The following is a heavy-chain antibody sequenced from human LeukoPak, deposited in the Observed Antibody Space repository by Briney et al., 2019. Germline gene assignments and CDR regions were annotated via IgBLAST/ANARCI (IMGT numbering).Heavy chain of an antibody. V-gene: IGHV3-7*01. D-gene: IGHD1-26*01. J-gene: IGHJ2*01. Sequence: PRGSPRLSCAASGFTFCSYWMSWVRQAPRKGLEWVANIKQDGSEKYYVDSVKGRFTISRDNAKNSLYLQMNSPRAEDTAVYYCARDLRSSGQNFWYFDLWAVAPWSLSPQ. CDR3: ARDLRSSGQNFWYFDL. CDR2: IKQDGSEK. CDR1: GFTFCSYW.